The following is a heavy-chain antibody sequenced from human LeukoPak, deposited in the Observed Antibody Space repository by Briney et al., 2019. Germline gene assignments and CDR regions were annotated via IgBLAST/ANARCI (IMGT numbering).Heavy chain of an antibody. D-gene: IGHD3-10*01. J-gene: IGHJ4*02. V-gene: IGHV1-18*01. CDR1: GYTFTSYG. Sequence: ASVKVSCKASGYTFTSYGISWVRQAPGQGLEWMGWISAYNGNTNYAQKLQGRVTMTTDTSTSTAYMELRSLRSDDTAVYYCARDQQDIWFGELFTDYWGQGTLVTVSS. CDR3: ARDQQDIWFGELFTDY. CDR2: ISAYNGNT.